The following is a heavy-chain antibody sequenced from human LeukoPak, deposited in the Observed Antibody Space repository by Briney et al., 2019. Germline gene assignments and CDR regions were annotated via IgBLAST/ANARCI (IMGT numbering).Heavy chain of an antibody. V-gene: IGHV4-59*01. CDR1: GDSIIGSY. CDR2: IYYSVDT. D-gene: IGHD3-22*01. J-gene: IGHJ4*02. CDR3: ARRRYYDSSGYNPTYYFDH. Sequence: SETLSLTCTVSGDSIIGSYWSWIRQAPGMGLEWIAYIYYSVDTNYNPSLQSRVTISLDISKKQFSLRLTSVTAADTAVYYCARRRYYDSSGYNPTYYFDHWGQGILVSVSS.